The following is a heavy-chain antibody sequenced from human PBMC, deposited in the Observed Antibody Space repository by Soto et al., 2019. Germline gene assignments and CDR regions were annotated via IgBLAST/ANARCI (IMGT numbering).Heavy chain of an antibody. D-gene: IGHD2-15*01. CDR2: ISDTGHYT. CDR3: AKKGGGSPAPNEY. Sequence: EVQLLESGGDLVHPGGSLRLSCAASGFTFSSYAMRWVRQAPGKGLEWVSAISDTGHYTSYADSVKGRFTISRDNSRNTLYLQMNSLGAEDTAIYYCAKKGGGSPAPNEYWGQGTLVTVSS. J-gene: IGHJ4*02. V-gene: IGHV3-23*01. CDR1: GFTFSSYA.